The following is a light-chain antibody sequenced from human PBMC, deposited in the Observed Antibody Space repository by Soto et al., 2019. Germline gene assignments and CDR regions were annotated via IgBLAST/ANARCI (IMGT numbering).Light chain of an antibody. CDR3: VAWDDSLNGYVV. CDR1: SSNIGSNT. Sequence: QSVLTQPPSASGTPGQRGTISCSESSSNIGSNTVNWYQQLPGTAPKLVIYSNNQRPSGVPDRFSGSKPGTSASLAISGLQSEDEADYYCVAWDDSLNGYVVFGGGTKVTVL. J-gene: IGLJ2*01. V-gene: IGLV1-44*01. CDR2: SNN.